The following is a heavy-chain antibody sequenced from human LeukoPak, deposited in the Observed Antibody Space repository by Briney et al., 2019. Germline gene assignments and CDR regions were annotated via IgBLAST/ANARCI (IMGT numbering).Heavy chain of an antibody. CDR2: INPNSGGT. CDR3: ARAPPEVTIFGVDNWFDP. D-gene: IGHD3-3*01. CDR1: GYTFTGYY. V-gene: IGHV1-2*02. J-gene: IGHJ5*02. Sequence: GASVKVSCKASGYTFTGYYMHWVRQAPGQGLEWMGWINPNSGGTNYAQKFQGRVTMTRDTSISTAHMELSRLGSDDTAVYYCARAPPEVTIFGVDNWFDPWGQGTLVTVSS.